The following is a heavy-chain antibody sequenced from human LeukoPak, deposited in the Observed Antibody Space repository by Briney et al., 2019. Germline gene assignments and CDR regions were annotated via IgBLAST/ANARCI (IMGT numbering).Heavy chain of an antibody. V-gene: IGHV4-4*07. CDR3: ARDQGGIVVVPAAMRKDWFDP. J-gene: IGHJ5*02. CDR1: GGSISSYY. CDR2: IYTSWST. Sequence: SETLSLTCTVSGGSISSYYWSWVRQPAGKGLEGIGRIYTSWSTNYNPSLKSRVTMSVDTSKNQFSLKLSSVTAADTAVYYCARDQGGIVVVPAAMRKDWFDPWGQGTLVTVSS. D-gene: IGHD2-2*01.